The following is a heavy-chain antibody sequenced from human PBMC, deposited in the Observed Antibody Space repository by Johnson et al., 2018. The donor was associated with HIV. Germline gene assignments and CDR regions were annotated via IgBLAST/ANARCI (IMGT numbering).Heavy chain of an antibody. CDR1: GFTFSSYG. J-gene: IGHJ3*02. D-gene: IGHD3-22*01. CDR3: AKDTVWSSGYYGGAFDI. Sequence: QVQLVESGGGVVQPGRSLRLSCAASGFTFSSYGMHWVRLAPGKGLEWVALIWYDGTNKYYADSVKGRFTISGDNSKNTLSLQMNSLRAEDTAVYYCAKDTVWSSGYYGGAFDIWGQGTMVTVSS. CDR2: IWYDGTNK. V-gene: IGHV3-33*06.